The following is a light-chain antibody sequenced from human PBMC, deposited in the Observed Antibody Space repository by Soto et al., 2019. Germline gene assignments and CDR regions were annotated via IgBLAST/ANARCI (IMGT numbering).Light chain of an antibody. Sequence: QSALTQPASVSGSPGQSIAISCTGTSSDVGGYNYVSWYQQHPGKAPKLMIYDVSSRPSGLSDRFSGSKSGNTASLTITGLQAEDEAEYYCSSYTSSSNYVFGTGTKVTVL. J-gene: IGLJ1*01. CDR2: DVS. CDR1: SSDVGGYNY. CDR3: SSYTSSSNYV. V-gene: IGLV2-14*03.